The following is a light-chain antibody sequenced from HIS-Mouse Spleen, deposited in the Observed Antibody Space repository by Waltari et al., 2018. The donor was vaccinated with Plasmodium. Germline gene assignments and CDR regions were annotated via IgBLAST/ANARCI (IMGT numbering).Light chain of an antibody. CDR2: GAS. Sequence: IVLTQSPGTLSLSPGERATLSCRASQSVSSSYLAWYQQKPGQAPRLLIYGASSRATSIPDRFSGSGSGTDFTLTISRLEPEDFAVDYCQQYGSSPYTCGQGTKLEIK. J-gene: IGKJ2*01. CDR3: QQYGSSPYT. V-gene: IGKV3-20*01. CDR1: QSVSSSY.